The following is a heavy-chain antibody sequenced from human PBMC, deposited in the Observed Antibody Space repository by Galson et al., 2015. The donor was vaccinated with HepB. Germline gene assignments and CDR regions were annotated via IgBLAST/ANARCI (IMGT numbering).Heavy chain of an antibody. CDR1: GYTFTSYG. Sequence: QSGAEVKKPGASVKVSCKASGYTFTSYGISWVRQAPGQGLEWVGWISAYNGNTKYAQKLQGRVTMTTDTSTSTAYMELRRLRSDDTAVYYCARGVPLATWYYFDYWGQGTLVTVSS. D-gene: IGHD5-24*01. J-gene: IGHJ4*02. CDR2: ISAYNGNT. V-gene: IGHV1-18*01. CDR3: ARGVPLATWYYFDY.